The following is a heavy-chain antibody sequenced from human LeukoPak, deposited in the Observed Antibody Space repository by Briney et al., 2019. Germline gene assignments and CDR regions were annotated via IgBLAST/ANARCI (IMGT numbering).Heavy chain of an antibody. CDR3: AEVVDTAMVC. J-gene: IGHJ4*02. D-gene: IGHD5-18*01. CDR1: GGSISSGDYY. CDR2: IYYSGST. V-gene: IGHV4-30-4*01. Sequence: SETLSLTCTVSGGSISSGDYYWSWIRQPPGKGLEWVGYIYYSGSTYYNPSLKSRVTISVDTSKNQFSLKLSSVTAADTAVYYCAEVVDTAMVCWGQGTLVTVSS.